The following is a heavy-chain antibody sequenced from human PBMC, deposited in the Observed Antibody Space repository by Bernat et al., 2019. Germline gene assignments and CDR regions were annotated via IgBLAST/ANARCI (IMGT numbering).Heavy chain of an antibody. CDR3: ARDSCTTPSCYGD. Sequence: VESGGGLVQPGGSLRLSCAASGFTVLNNDMSWVRQAPGKGLEWVSIIYSDGSTYYADYVKGRFTSTRDNSKNTLYLHMNGLRAEDTAVYYCARDSCTTPSCYGDWGQGTQVPVSS. J-gene: IGHJ4*02. CDR2: IYSDGST. CDR1: GFTVLNND. D-gene: IGHD2-2*01. V-gene: IGHV3-66*01.